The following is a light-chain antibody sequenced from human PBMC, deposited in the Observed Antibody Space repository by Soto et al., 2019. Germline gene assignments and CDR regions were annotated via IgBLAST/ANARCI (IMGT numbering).Light chain of an antibody. V-gene: IGLV2-8*01. Sequence: QSALTQPPSASGSAGQSVTISCTGPTNGVGGFNYVSWYQQHPGRVPKLIIYEVDKRPSGVPDRFSGSKSGNTASLTVSGLQADDEADYYCTSYAGNSNYEFGTGTKVTVL. CDR3: TSYAGNSNYE. J-gene: IGLJ1*01. CDR1: TNGVGGFNY. CDR2: EVD.